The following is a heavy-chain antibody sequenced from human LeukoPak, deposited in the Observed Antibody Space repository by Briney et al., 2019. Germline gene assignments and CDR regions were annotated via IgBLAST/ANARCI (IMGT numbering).Heavy chain of an antibody. J-gene: IGHJ4*02. CDR2: IRYDGSNK. CDR3: ARDNGVYGSGSYYNFGFDY. Sequence: GGSLRLSCATSGFAVSSTYMSWVRQAPGKGLEWVAFIRYDGSNKYYADSVKGRFTISRDNSKNTMYLQMNSLRAEDTAVYYCARDNGVYGSGSYYNFGFDYWGQGTLVTVSS. V-gene: IGHV3-30*02. CDR1: GFAVSSTY. D-gene: IGHD3-10*01.